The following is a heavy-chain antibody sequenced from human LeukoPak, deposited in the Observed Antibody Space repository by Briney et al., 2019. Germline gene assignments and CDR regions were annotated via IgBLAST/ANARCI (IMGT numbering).Heavy chain of an antibody. CDR2: IYYSGST. CDR1: GGSISSGDYY. Sequence: KSSETLSLTCTVSGGSISSGDYYWSWIRQPPGKGLEWIGYIYYSGSTNYNPSLKSRVTISVDTSKNQFSLKLSSVTAADTAVYYCASYYYDSSGTDAFDIWGQGTMVTVSS. CDR3: ASYYYDSSGTDAFDI. D-gene: IGHD3-22*01. J-gene: IGHJ3*02. V-gene: IGHV4-61*08.